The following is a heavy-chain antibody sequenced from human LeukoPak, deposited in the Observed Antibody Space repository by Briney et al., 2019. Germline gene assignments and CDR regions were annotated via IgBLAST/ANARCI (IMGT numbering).Heavy chain of an antibody. J-gene: IGHJ5*02. CDR3: GRGHTISPLDP. V-gene: IGHV4-34*01. CDR1: GWSFSSYY. CDR2: INHSGST. Sequence: SETLSLTCAVYGWSFSSYYWSWIRQPPGKVLEWIGEINHSGSTNYNPSLKSRVTISVDTSKNQFSLNLRSVTAADTAFYSCGRGHTISPLDPWGQGTLVTVSS. D-gene: IGHD3-9*01.